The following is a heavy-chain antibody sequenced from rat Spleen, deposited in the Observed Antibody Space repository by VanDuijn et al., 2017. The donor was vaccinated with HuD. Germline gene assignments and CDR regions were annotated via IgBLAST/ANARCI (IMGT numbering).Heavy chain of an antibody. D-gene: IGHD1-6*01. V-gene: IGHV5-27*01. CDR1: GFIFNSYY. Sequence: EVQLVESGGGLVQPGGSLKLSCAASGFIFNSYYMVWVRQAPTKGLEWVAYISTAGSNTFYRDSVKGRFTISRDNDKSTLHLQMDSLRSEDTATYYCTTWDYYDNRFDYWGQGVVVTVSS. J-gene: IGHJ2*01. CDR2: ISTAGSNT. CDR3: TTWDYYDNRFDY.